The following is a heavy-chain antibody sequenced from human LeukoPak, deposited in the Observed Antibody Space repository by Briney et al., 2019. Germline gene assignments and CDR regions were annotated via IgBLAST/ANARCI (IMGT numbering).Heavy chain of an antibody. J-gene: IGHJ6*02. D-gene: IGHD2-15*01. CDR1: GGSTSSYY. V-gene: IGHV4-59*01. Sequence: PSETLSLTCTVSGGSTSSYYWSWIQQPPGKGLEWIGYIYYSGSTNYNPSLKSRVTISVDTSKNQFSLKLSSVTAADTAVYYCASSPDYCSGGSCYAYYYYGMDVWGQGTTVTVSS. CDR2: IYYSGST. CDR3: ASSPDYCSGGSCYAYYYYGMDV.